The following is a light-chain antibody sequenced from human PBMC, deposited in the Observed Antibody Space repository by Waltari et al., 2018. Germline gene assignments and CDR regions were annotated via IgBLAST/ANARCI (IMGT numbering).Light chain of an antibody. CDR1: SSNIGAGYD. J-gene: IGLJ3*02. CDR2: LNN. Sequence: QSVLTQPPSVSGAPGQRVTISCTGSSSNIGAGYDVHWYQQLPGTAPKLLIYLNNNRPSGGPDRFSGSKSGTSASLAITGLQAEDEADYYCQSYDSSLSASVFGGGTKLTVL. CDR3: QSYDSSLSASV. V-gene: IGLV1-40*01.